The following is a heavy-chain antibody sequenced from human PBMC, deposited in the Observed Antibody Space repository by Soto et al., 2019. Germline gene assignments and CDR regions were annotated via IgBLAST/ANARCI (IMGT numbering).Heavy chain of an antibody. CDR3: XXXXXXXXXLDY. V-gene: IGHV1-3*05. J-gene: IGHJ4*02. CDR1: GYTFTSYA. CDR2: INAGNGNT. Sequence: QVQLVQSGAEEKKPGASVKVSCKASGYTFTSYAMHWVRQAPGQRLEWMGWINAGNGNTKYSQKFQGRVTITRDTSASTAYMELSSLRSEXTXXXXXXXXXXXXXXLDYWGQGTLVTVPS.